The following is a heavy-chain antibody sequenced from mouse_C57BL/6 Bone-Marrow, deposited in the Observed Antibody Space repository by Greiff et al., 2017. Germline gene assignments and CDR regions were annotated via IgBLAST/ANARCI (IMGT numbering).Heavy chain of an antibody. CDR2: IRLKSDNYAT. CDR1: GFTFSNYW. J-gene: IGHJ3*01. V-gene: IGHV6-3*01. CDR3: TGGTTARFAY. Sequence: EVQGVESGGGLVQPGGSMKLSCVASGFTFSNYWMNWVRQSPEKGLEWVAQIRLKSDNYATHYAESVKGRFTISRDDSKSSVYLQMNNLRAEDTGIYYCTGGTTARFAYWGQGTLVTVSA. D-gene: IGHD1-2*01.